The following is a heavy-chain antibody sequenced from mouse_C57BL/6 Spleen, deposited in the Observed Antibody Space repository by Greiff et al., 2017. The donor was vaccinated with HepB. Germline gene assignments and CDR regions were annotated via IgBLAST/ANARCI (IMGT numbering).Heavy chain of an antibody. Sequence: QVQLQQSGPGLVQPSQSLSITCTVSGFSLTSYGVHWVRQSPGKGLEWLGVIWRGGSTDYNAAFMSRLSITKDNSKSQVFFKMNSLQADDTAIYYCAKNPTPDYYGIAYWGQGTLVTVSA. CDR2: IWRGGST. D-gene: IGHD1-1*01. CDR3: AKNPTPDYYGIAY. CDR1: GFSLTSYG. J-gene: IGHJ3*01. V-gene: IGHV2-5*01.